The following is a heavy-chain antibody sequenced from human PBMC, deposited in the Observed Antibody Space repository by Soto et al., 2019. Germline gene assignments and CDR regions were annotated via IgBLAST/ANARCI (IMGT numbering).Heavy chain of an antibody. V-gene: IGHV3-53*01. CDR3: GRLGYFDKTGYSYFDS. CDR1: GFIVSRSY. CDR2: LYNVETS. Sequence: GESLRLSCGVSGFIVSRSYMTWVRHAPGKGLEWVGSLYNVETSYYADSVKGRFTISRDNSENPLSLQLTGLRTKDTALYYGGRLGYFDKTGYSYFDSWGHGTLVTVSS. J-gene: IGHJ5*01. D-gene: IGHD3-22*01.